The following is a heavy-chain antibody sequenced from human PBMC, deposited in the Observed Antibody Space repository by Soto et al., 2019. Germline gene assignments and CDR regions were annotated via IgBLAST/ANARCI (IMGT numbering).Heavy chain of an antibody. V-gene: IGHV4-34*01. CDR3: ARGGGYCSGGSCYRLDH. D-gene: IGHD2-15*01. CDR1: GGSFSGYY. Sequence: SETLSLTCAVYGGSFSGYYWSWIRQPPGKGLEWIGEINHSGSTNYNPSLKSRVTISVDTSKNQFSLKLSSVTAADTAVYYCARGGGYCSGGSCYRLDHWGQGTLVTVSS. CDR2: INHSGST. J-gene: IGHJ4*02.